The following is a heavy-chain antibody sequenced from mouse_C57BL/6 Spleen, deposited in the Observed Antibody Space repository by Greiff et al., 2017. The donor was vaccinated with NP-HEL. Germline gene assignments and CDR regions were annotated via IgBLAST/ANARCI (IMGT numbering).Heavy chain of an antibody. CDR3: ARLLLRYDWYFDV. CDR2: IYPGDGDT. Sequence: VKLVESGPELVKPGASVKISCKASGYAFSSSWMNWVKQRPGKGLEWIGRIYPGDGDTNYNGKFKGKATLTADKSSSTAYMQLSSLTSEDSAVYFCARLLLRYDWYFDVWGTGTTVTVSS. CDR1: GYAFSSSW. J-gene: IGHJ1*03. V-gene: IGHV1-82*01. D-gene: IGHD1-1*01.